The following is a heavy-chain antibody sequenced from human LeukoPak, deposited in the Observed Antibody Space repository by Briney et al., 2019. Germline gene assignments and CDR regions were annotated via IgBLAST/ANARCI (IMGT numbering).Heavy chain of an antibody. CDR3: ARHPRGELFTFFDY. Sequence: SETLSLTCTVSGGSISSYYWSWIRQPPGKGLEWIGYIYYSGSTNYNPSLKSRVTISVDTSKNQFPLKLSSVTAADTAVYYWARHPRGELFTFFDYWGQGTLVTVSS. J-gene: IGHJ4*02. CDR2: IYYSGST. CDR1: GGSISSYY. D-gene: IGHD3-10*01. V-gene: IGHV4-59*08.